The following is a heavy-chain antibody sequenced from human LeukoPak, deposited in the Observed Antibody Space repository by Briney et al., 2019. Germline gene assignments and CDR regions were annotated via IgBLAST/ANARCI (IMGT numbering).Heavy chain of an antibody. V-gene: IGHV3-30-3*01. CDR2: ISYDGSNK. D-gene: IGHD3-22*01. J-gene: IGHJ6*02. Sequence: PGGSLRLSCAASGFTFSSYAMHWVRQAPGKGLEWVAVISYDGSNKYYADSVKGRFTISRDNSKNTLYLQMNSLRAEDTAVYYCARGYYYDSSGYYYGDYYYGMDVWGQGTTVTVSS. CDR3: ARGYYYDSSGYYYGDYYYGMDV. CDR1: GFTFSSYA.